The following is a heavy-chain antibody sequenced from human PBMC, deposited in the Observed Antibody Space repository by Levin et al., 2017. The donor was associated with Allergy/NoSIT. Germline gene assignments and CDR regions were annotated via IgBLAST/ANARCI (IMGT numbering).Heavy chain of an antibody. D-gene: IGHD3-22*01. V-gene: IGHV1-2*02. CDR3: ARDSNYYDNTLGAV. J-gene: IGHJ6*02. CDR2: INPNSGGT. Sequence: GGSLRLSCKASGYSFTDYYIHWVRQAPGQGLEWMGWINPNSGGTSYGQRFEGRVTMTRDTSISTAYMDLSSLRSDDTAIYYCARDSNYYDNTLGAVWGQGTTVTVSS. CDR1: GYSFTDYY.